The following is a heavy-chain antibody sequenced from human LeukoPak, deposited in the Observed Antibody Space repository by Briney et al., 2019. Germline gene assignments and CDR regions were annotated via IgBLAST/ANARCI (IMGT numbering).Heavy chain of an antibody. J-gene: IGHJ4*02. CDR3: ARAHYGAWSVY. CDR2: MDPNSSNT. D-gene: IGHD3-10*01. V-gene: IGHV1-8*01. Sequence: SAKVSCKPSRYTFTSYDINTVRQATGHELEGMGWMDPNSSNTGYGQEFQGRVTMTRNTSICTAYMELSSLRSEDTAVYFCARAHYGAWSVYWGQGTLVTVSS. CDR1: RYTFTSYD.